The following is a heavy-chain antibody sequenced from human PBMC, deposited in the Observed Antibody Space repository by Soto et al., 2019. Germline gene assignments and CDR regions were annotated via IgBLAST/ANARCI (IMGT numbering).Heavy chain of an antibody. CDR1: GFTFSSYG. CDR3: AKPKQPRVVMGAFDI. J-gene: IGHJ3*02. Sequence: QVQLVESGGGVVQPGRSLRLSCAASGFTFSSYGMHWVRQAPGKGLEWVAVISYDGSNKYDADSVKGRFTISRDNSKNTLYLQMNSLIAEDTAVYYCAKPKQPRVVMGAFDIWGQGTMVTVSS. V-gene: IGHV3-30*18. D-gene: IGHD3-3*01. CDR2: ISYDGSNK.